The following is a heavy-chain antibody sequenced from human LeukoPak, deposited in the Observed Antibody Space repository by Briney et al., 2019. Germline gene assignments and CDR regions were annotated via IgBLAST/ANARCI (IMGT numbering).Heavy chain of an antibody. CDR1: GGSISSYY. Sequence: SETLSLTCTVSGGSISSYYWSWIRQPPGKGLEWIGYIYYSGSTNYNPSLKSRVTISVDTSKNQFSLKLSSVTAADTAVYYCARDRVSGYYSRDDAFDIWGQGTMVTVSS. J-gene: IGHJ3*02. CDR3: ARDRVSGYYSRDDAFDI. V-gene: IGHV4-59*01. D-gene: IGHD3-22*01. CDR2: IYYSGST.